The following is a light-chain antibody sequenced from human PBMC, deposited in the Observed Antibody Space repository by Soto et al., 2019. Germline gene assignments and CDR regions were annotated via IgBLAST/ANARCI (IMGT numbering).Light chain of an antibody. V-gene: IGLV1-44*01. CDR1: SATVGSTT. Sequence: QAVVTQSASASGTPGERVIMSCSGSSATVGSTTVSWYQQLPGTAPKLLIYNDDQRASGVHARFSGSKSGTSAALAISGVQSEDEGDYYCAVWDDRLDGTWLFGGGTQLTVL. CDR3: AVWDDRLDGTWL. J-gene: IGLJ3*02. CDR2: NDD.